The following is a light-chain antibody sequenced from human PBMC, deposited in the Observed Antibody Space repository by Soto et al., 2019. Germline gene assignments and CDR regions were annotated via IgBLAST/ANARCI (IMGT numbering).Light chain of an antibody. CDR1: QGISSY. J-gene: IGKJ1*01. V-gene: IGKV1-8*01. Sequence: AILMTQSTSSFSASTGDRVTITFRASQGISSYLAWYQQKPGKAPKLLIYAASTLKSGVPSRFSGSGSGTEFTLTISSLQPDDFATYYCQHYNSYSEAFGHGTKVDI. CDR2: AAS. CDR3: QHYNSYSEA.